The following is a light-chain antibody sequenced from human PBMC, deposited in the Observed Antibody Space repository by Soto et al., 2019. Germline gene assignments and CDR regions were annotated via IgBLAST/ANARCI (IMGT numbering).Light chain of an antibody. CDR1: QSVSSN. Sequence: EIVMTQSPATLSVSPGERATLSCRASQSVSSNLAWYQQRPGQAPRLLIYGASARATGFPARFSGSGSGTEFNLTISSLQSEDFGVYYCQQYNDWPRTFGQGTRVEIK. J-gene: IGKJ1*01. CDR2: GAS. V-gene: IGKV3-15*01. CDR3: QQYNDWPRT.